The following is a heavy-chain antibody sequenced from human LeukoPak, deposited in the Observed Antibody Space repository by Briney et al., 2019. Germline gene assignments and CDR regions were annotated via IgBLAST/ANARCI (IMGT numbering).Heavy chain of an antibody. CDR2: ISSSSSYI. V-gene: IGHV3-21*04. Sequence: GGSLRLSCAASGFTLSNYGMHWVRQAPGKGLEWVSSISSSSSYIYYADSVKGRFTISRDNSKNTLYLQMNSLRAEDTAVYYCAKDRDDPRPPQYSSSWYPPYYFDYWGQGTLVTVSS. CDR1: GFTLSNYG. D-gene: IGHD6-13*01. CDR3: AKDRDDPRPPQYSSSWYPPYYFDY. J-gene: IGHJ4*02.